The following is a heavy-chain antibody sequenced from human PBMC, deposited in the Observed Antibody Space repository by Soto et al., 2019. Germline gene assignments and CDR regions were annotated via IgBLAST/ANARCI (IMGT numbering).Heavy chain of an antibody. D-gene: IGHD3-3*01. J-gene: IGHJ4*01. V-gene: IGHV4-59*01. Sequence: PSETLSLTCTVSGGSISHFYWSWIRQPPGKGLEWIGYIYFSGNTNYNPSLKSRVTISLDTSKNQFSLTLSSVTAADTAVYYCARAAGDFWRGYSFDYWGHGTLVTVSS. CDR1: GGSISHFY. CDR2: IYFSGNT. CDR3: ARAAGDFWRGYSFDY.